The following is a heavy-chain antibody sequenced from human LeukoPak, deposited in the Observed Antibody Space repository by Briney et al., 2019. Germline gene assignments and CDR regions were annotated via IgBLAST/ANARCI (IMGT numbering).Heavy chain of an antibody. CDR2: ISSSSSYI. CDR3: ARVRITMVRGVIIAYFDY. D-gene: IGHD3-10*01. V-gene: IGHV3-21*01. J-gene: IGHJ4*02. CDR1: GFTFSNYS. Sequence: GGSLRLSCAASGFTFSNYSMNWVRQAPGKGLEWVSSISSSSSYIYYADSVKGRFTISRDNAKNSLYLQMNSLRAEDTAVYYCARVRITMVRGVIIAYFDYWGQGTLVTVSS.